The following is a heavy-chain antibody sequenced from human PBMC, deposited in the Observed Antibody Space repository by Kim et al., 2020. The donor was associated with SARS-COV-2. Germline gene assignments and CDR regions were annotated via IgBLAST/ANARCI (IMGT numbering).Heavy chain of an antibody. D-gene: IGHD4-4*01. J-gene: IGHJ4*02. Sequence: SQTLSLTCAISGDSVSSNSAAWNWIRQSPSRGLEWLGRTYYRSKWYNDYAVSVKSRITINPDTSKNQFSLQLNSVTPEDTAVYYCARSPETTVTSPYYFDYWGQGTLVTVSS. CDR3: ARSPETTVTSPYYFDY. V-gene: IGHV6-1*01. CDR2: TYYRSKWYN. CDR1: GDSVSSNSAA.